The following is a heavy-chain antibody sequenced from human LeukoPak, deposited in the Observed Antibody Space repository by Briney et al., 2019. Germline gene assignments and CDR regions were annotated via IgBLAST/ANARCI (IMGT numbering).Heavy chain of an antibody. CDR2: IKQDGSEK. CDR1: GFSFSSSW. J-gene: IGHJ4*02. CDR3: SSLWDDGY. V-gene: IGHV3-7*02. D-gene: IGHD1-1*01. Sequence: GGSLRLSCAASGFSFSSSWMTWVRQAPGKGLEWVATIKQDGSEKFYVNSVKGRFTISRDNTNDSLYLQMNSLRADDTAVYYCSSLWDDGYWGQGTLVTVSS.